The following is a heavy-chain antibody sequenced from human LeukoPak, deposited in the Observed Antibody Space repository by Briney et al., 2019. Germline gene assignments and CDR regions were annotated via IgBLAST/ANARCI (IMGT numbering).Heavy chain of an antibody. V-gene: IGHV4-59*08. J-gene: IGHJ4*02. D-gene: IGHD1-1*01. CDR3: ARYDNYYFDY. CDR2: IYYSGST. Sequence: SETLSLTCTVSGGSISSYYWSWIRQPAGKGLEWIGYIYYSGSTNYNPSLKSRVTISVDTSKNQFSLKLSSVTAADTAVYYCARYDNYYFDYWGQGTLVTVSS. CDR1: GGSISSYY.